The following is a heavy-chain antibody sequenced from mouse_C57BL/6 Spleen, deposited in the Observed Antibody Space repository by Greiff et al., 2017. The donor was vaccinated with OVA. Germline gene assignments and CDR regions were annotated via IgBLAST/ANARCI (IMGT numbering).Heavy chain of an antibody. CDR1: GYSITSGYY. D-gene: IGHD3-3*01. J-gene: IGHJ4*01. CDR2: ISYDGSN. Sequence: DVQLQESGPGLVKPSQSLSLTCSVTGYSITSGYYWNWIRQFPGNKLEWLGYISYDGSNNYNPSLKNRLSFTRDTAKNQFFLKLNSVTTEDTATYYCARDAGTGYAMDYWGQGTSVTVSS. V-gene: IGHV3-6*01. CDR3: ARDAGTGYAMDY.